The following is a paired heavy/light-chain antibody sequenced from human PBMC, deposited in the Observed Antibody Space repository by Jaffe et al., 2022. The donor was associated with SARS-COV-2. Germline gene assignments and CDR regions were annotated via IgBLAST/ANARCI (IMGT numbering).Light chain of an antibody. Sequence: DIQMTQSPSSLSASVGDRVTITCQASQDISNYLNWYQQKPGKAPKLLIYDASNLETGVPSRFSGSGSGTDFTFTISSLQPEDIATYYCQQYDNLVTFGQGTRLEIK. V-gene: IGKV1-33*01. J-gene: IGKJ5*01. CDR3: QQYDNLVT. CDR1: QDISNY. CDR2: DAS.
Heavy chain of an antibody. Sequence: QVQLQESGPGLVKPSQTLSLTCTVSGGSISSGDYYWSWIRQPPGKGLEWIGYIYYSGSTYYNPSLKSRVTISVDTSKNQFSLKLSSVTAADTAVYYCARVEGLGGVIRGKFDPWGQGTLVTVSS. CDR2: IYYSGST. V-gene: IGHV4-30-4*01. CDR1: GGSISSGDYY. D-gene: IGHD3-16*01. CDR3: ARVEGLGGVIRGKFDP. J-gene: IGHJ5*02.